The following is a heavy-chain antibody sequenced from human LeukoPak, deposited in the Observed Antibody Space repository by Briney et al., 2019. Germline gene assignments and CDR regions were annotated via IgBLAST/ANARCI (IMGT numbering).Heavy chain of an antibody. CDR1: GFTFSSYA. CDR2: ISYDGSNK. Sequence: GGSLRLSCAASGFTFSSYAMHWVRQAPGKGLEWVAVISYDGSNKYYADSVKGRFTISRDNSKNTLYLQMNSLRAEDTAVYYCERDIGLGTTVVTPPFDYWGQGTLVTVSS. V-gene: IGHV3-30*04. J-gene: IGHJ4*02. CDR3: ERDIGLGTTVVTPPFDY. D-gene: IGHD4-23*01.